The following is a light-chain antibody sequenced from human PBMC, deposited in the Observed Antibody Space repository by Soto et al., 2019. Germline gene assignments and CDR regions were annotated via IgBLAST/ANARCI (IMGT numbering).Light chain of an antibody. CDR3: AAWDDSLNGVV. V-gene: IGLV1-44*01. CDR2: SNN. J-gene: IGLJ2*01. CDR1: SSNIGSYT. Sequence: QSVLTQPPSASGTPGQRVTISCSGSSSNIGSYTVNWYQQLPGTAPKLLIYSNNQRPSGVPDRFSGSKSGTSASLAISGLQSEDEADYNCAAWDDSLNGVVFGGGTNFTVL.